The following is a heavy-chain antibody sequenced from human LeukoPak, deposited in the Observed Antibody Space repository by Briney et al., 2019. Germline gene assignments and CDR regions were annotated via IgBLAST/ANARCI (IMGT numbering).Heavy chain of an antibody. Sequence: SETLSLTCAVYGGSFSGYYWSWIRQPPGKGLEWIGEINHSGSTNYNPSLKSRVTISVDTSKNQFSLKLSSVTAADTAVYYCARDVRGYSYGSFDYWGQGTLVTVSS. CDR3: ARDVRGYSYGSFDY. CDR2: INHSGST. J-gene: IGHJ4*02. D-gene: IGHD5-18*01. CDR1: GGSFSGYY. V-gene: IGHV4-34*01.